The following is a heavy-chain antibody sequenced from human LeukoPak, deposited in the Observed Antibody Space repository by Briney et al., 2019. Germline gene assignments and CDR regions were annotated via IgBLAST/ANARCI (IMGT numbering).Heavy chain of an antibody. V-gene: IGHV4-38-2*02. CDR1: GYSISSGYY. CDR3: ARGSGYCGGDCYLAEFDY. J-gene: IGHJ4*02. CDR2: IYHSGST. D-gene: IGHD2-21*02. Sequence: SETLSLTCTVSGYSISSGYYWGWIRQPPGKGLEWIGSIYHSGSTYYNPSLKSRVTISVDTSKNQFSLKLSSVTAADTAVYYCARGSGYCGGDCYLAEFDYWGQGTLVTVSS.